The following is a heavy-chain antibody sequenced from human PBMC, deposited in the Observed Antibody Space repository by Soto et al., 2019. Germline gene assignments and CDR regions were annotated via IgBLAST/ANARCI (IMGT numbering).Heavy chain of an antibody. D-gene: IGHD2-15*01. CDR2: IDPADSYA. V-gene: IGHV5-10-1*01. CDR3: AKHVEDVYCGLDA. J-gene: IGHJ6*02. Sequence: GESLKISCSGSGYSFVTFWITWVRQMPGKGLEWMGRIDPADSYARYSPSFEGHVTMSVDRSINTAYLQWSSLKASDSAIYYCAKHVEDVYCGLDAWGQWTSVTVSS. CDR1: GYSFVTFW.